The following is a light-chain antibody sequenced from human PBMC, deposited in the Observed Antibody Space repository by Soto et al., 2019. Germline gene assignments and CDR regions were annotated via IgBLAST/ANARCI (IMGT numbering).Light chain of an antibody. CDR1: HSLVHSNGDTY. Sequence: DVVMTQTPLPSPVTLGQPASISCRSSHSLVHSNGDTYLTWYQQRPGQPPRLLIYKISKRFSGVPDRFSGSGAGTDFTLKISRVEAEDVGVYYCMQLTPFPWTFGQGTRVEIQ. CDR3: MQLTPFPWT. J-gene: IGKJ1*01. CDR2: KIS. V-gene: IGKV2-24*01.